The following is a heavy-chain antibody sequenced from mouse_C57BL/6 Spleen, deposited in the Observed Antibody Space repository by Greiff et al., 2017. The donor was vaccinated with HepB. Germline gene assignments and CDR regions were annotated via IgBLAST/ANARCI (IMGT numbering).Heavy chain of an antibody. Sequence: QVTLKESGPGILQSSQTLSLTCSFSGFSLSTSGMGVSWIRQPSGKGLEWLAHIYWDDDKRYNPSLKSRLTISKDTSRNQVFLKITSVDTADTATYYCARRGGGRSYWYFDVWGTGTTVTVSS. V-gene: IGHV8-12*01. J-gene: IGHJ1*03. CDR1: GFSLSTSGMG. CDR2: IYWDDDK. CDR3: ARRGGGRSYWYFDV. D-gene: IGHD1-1*02.